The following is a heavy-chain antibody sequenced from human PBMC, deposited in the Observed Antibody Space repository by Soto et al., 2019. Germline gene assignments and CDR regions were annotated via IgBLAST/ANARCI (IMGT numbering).Heavy chain of an antibody. Sequence: GGSLRLSCAASGFNFSNYGMHWVRQAPGKGLEWVAVISYDGSNKYYADSVKGRFSISRDNSKNTLYLQMNSLRPEDTAVYYCAKSSEVYGDYRTNYYYYMDVWGKGTTVTVSS. V-gene: IGHV3-30*18. CDR2: ISYDGSNK. CDR1: GFNFSNYG. D-gene: IGHD4-17*01. CDR3: AKSSEVYGDYRTNYYYYMDV. J-gene: IGHJ6*03.